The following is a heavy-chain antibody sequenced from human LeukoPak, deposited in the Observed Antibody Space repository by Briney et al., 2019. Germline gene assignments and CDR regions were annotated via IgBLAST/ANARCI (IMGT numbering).Heavy chain of an antibody. Sequence: TLSLTCAISGDSVSSNSVAWNWIRRSPSRGLEWLGRTYYRSKWYNDYAVSVKSRITINPDTSKNQFSLHLNSVTPEDTAVYYCARDPGAFDMWGQGTMVTVSS. V-gene: IGHV6-1*01. D-gene: IGHD3-10*01. CDR1: GDSVSSNSVA. CDR3: ARDPGAFDM. J-gene: IGHJ3*02. CDR2: TYYRSKWYN.